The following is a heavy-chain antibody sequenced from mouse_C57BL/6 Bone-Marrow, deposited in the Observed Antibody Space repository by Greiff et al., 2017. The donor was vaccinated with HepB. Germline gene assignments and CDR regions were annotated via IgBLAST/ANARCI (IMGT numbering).Heavy chain of an antibody. V-gene: IGHV3-6*01. CDR3: ARDYYGSRREYFDV. Sequence: EVKLVESGPGLVKPSQSLSLTCSVTGYSITSGYYWNWIRQFPGNKLEWMGYISYDGSNNYNPSLKNRISITRDTSKNQFFLKLNSVTTEDTATYYCARDYYGSRREYFDVWGTGTTVTVSS. J-gene: IGHJ1*03. D-gene: IGHD1-1*01. CDR2: ISYDGSN. CDR1: GYSITSGYY.